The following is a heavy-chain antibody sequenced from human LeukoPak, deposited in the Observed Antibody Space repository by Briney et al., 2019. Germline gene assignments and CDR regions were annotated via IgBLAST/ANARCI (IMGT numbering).Heavy chain of an antibody. CDR3: ARRPGYDYVWGSYRPYYFDY. CDR2: INHSGST. CDR1: GGSFSGYY. D-gene: IGHD3-16*02. J-gene: IGHJ4*02. Sequence: SETLSLTCAVYGGSFSGYYWSWIRQPPGNGLGWIGEINHSGSTNYNPSLKSRVTISVDTSKNQFSLKLSSVSAADTAVYYCARRPGYDYVWGSYRPYYFDYWGQGTLVTVSS. V-gene: IGHV4-34*01.